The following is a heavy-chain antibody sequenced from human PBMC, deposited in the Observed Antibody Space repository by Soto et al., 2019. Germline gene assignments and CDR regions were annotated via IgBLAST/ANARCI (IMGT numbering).Heavy chain of an antibody. CDR3: ARDRAMDDY. CDR2: IKQDGSEK. V-gene: IGHV3-7*05. CDR1: GFTFSSYW. Sequence: GGSLSLSCAASGFTFSSYWMNWVRQAPGKGLEWVANIKQDGSEKNYVDSVKGRFTISRDNAKNSLYLQMNSLRAEDTAVYYCARDRAMDDYWGQGTLVTVSS. D-gene: IGHD5-18*01. J-gene: IGHJ4*02.